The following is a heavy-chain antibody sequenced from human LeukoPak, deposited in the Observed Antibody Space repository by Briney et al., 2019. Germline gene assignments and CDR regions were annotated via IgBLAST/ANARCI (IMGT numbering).Heavy chain of an antibody. CDR2: IIPIFGTA. J-gene: IGHJ3*02. V-gene: IGHV1-69*06. CDR3: AREEVDIVVVPARDDAFDI. CDR1: GGTFSNYA. D-gene: IGHD2-2*01. Sequence: ASVKVSCKASGGTFSNYAISWVRQAPGQGLEWMGGIIPIFGTANYAQKFQGRVTITADKSTSTAYMELSSLRSEDTAVYYCAREEVDIVVVPARDDAFDIWGQGTMVTVSS.